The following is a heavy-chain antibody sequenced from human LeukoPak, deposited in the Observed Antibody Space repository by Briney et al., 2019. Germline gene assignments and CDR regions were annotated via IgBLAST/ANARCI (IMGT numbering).Heavy chain of an antibody. CDR1: GFTFSNYA. CDR3: ARESKGMMVRFGSGFDY. J-gene: IGHJ4*02. Sequence: PGGSLRLSCAASGFTFSNYAMTWVRQAPGKGLEYVSVIYTGGGTYYADSVKGRFTISRDNPKNTLYLQMNSLRDDDTAVYFCARESKGMMVRFGSGFDYWGQGALVTVSS. CDR2: IYTGGGT. D-gene: IGHD3-10*01. V-gene: IGHV3-66*01.